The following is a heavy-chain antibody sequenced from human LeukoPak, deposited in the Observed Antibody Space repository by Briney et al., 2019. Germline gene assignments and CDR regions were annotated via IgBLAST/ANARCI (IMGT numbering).Heavy chain of an antibody. Sequence: GGSLRLSCAASGFTFSSYAMSWVRQAPGKGLEWVSAISGSGGSTYYADSVKGRFTISRDNSKHTLYLQMNSLRAEDTAVYYCAKDEYSSTPMSLWGYWGQGTLVTVSS. CDR3: AKDEYSSTPMSLWGY. J-gene: IGHJ4*02. V-gene: IGHV3-23*01. CDR2: ISGSGGST. CDR1: GFTFSSYA. D-gene: IGHD6-6*01.